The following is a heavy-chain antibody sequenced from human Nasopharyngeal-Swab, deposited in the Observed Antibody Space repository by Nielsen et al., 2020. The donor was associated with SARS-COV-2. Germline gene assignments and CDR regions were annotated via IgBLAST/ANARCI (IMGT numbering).Heavy chain of an antibody. CDR1: GGSISSYY. D-gene: IGHD1-26*01. Sequence: SETLSLTCTVSGGSISSYYWSWIRQPPGKGLEWIGYIYYSGSTNYNPSLKSRVTISVDTPKNQFSLKLSSVTAADTAVYYCARRLVGATTEPFDYWGQGTLVTVSS. V-gene: IGHV4-59*08. CDR3: ARRLVGATTEPFDY. J-gene: IGHJ4*02. CDR2: IYYSGST.